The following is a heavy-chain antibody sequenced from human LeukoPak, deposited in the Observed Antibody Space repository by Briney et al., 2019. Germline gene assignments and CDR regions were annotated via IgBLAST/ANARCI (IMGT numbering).Heavy chain of an antibody. CDR2: INPNSGGT. J-gene: IGHJ6*03. CDR3: ARAEYSSSSGYYYYYYMDV. CDR1: GYTFTGYY. Sequence: ASVKVSCKASGYTFTGYYMHWVRQAPGQGLEWMGWINPNSGGTNYAQKFQGRVTMTRDTSISTAYMELSRLRSDDTAVYYCARAEYSSSSGYYYYYYMDVWGQRDHGHRLL. D-gene: IGHD6-6*01. V-gene: IGHV1-2*02.